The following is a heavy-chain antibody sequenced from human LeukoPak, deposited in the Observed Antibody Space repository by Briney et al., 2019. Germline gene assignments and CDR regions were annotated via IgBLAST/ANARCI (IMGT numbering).Heavy chain of an antibody. J-gene: IGHJ4*02. CDR1: GGSISSGGYY. V-gene: IGHV4-31*03. D-gene: IGHD1-1*01. CDR3: ARDGMEGIDY. CDR2: IYYSGST. Sequence: SETLSLTCTVSGGSISSGGYYWSWIRQHPGKGLEWIGYIYYSGSTYYNPSLKSRVTISEDTSKNQFSLKLSSVTAADTAVYYCARDGMEGIDYWGQGTLVTVSS.